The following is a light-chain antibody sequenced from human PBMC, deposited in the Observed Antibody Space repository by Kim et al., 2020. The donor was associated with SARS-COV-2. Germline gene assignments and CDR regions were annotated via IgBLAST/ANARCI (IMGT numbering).Light chain of an antibody. J-gene: IGKJ4*01. CDR2: GAS. V-gene: IGKV1-9*01. Sequence: ASVGDSVTITCRASQGISSYLAWYQQKPGKAPKLLIYGASTLQSGVSSRFSGSGSGTDFTLTISSLQPEDSATYYCQQLDSYPLTLGGGTKVEIK. CDR1: QGISSY. CDR3: QQLDSYPLT.